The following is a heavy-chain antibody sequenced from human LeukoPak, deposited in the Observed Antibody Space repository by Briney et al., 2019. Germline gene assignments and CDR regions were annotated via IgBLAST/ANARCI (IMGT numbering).Heavy chain of an antibody. J-gene: IGHJ4*02. V-gene: IGHV3-11*01. CDR3: ATGKRTYRR. Sequence: PGGSLRLSCAASGLTLSDHYMSWIRQAPGKGLEWVSYISNRGYSTYYAVSVKGRFTISRDNANNSLYLQMNSLSDEDTAIYYCATGKRTYRRWGQGTLVTVSS. CDR1: GLTLSDHY. D-gene: IGHD5-18*01. CDR2: ISNRGYST.